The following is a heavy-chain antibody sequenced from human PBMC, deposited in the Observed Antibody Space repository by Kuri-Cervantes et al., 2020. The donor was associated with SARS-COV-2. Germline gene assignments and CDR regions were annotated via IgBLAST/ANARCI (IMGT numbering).Heavy chain of an antibody. CDR1: GFTVSSNY. CDR3: ASGDSSSSWNGYYYYGMDV. D-gene: IGHD6-6*01. J-gene: IGHJ6*02. V-gene: IGHV3-53*01. CDR2: IYSGGST. Sequence: GESLKISCAASGFTVSSNYMSWVRQAPGKGLEWVSVIYSGGSTYYADDVKGRFTISRDNSKNTLYLQMNSLRAEDTAVYYCASGDSSSSWNGYYYYGMDVWGQGTTVTVSS.